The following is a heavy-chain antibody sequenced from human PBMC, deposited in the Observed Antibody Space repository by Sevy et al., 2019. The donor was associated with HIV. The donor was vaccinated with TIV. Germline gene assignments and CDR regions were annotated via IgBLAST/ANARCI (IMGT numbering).Heavy chain of an antibody. CDR3: AREAYNTNAFDI. CDR2: ISSSGSTI. CDR1: GFTFSSYE. D-gene: IGHD1-1*01. V-gene: IGHV3-48*03. J-gene: IGHJ3*02. Sequence: GGSLRLSCAASGFTFSSYEMNWVRQAPGKGLEWVSSISSSGSTIYYADSVKGRFTISRDNAKNSLYLQMNSLRAEDTAVYYCAREAYNTNAFDIWGQGTMVTVSS.